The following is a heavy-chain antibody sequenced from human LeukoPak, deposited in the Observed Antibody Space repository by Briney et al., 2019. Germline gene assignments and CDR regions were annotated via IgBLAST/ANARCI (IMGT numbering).Heavy chain of an antibody. V-gene: IGHV3-23*01. Sequence: GGPLRLSCAASGFTFSSYAMSWVRQAPGKGLEWVSAISGSGGSTYYADSVKGRFTISRDNSKNTLYLQMNSLRAEDTAVYYCAKDLRVVVAATLDYWGQGTLVTVSS. CDR2: ISGSGGST. D-gene: IGHD2-15*01. J-gene: IGHJ4*02. CDR3: AKDLRVVVAATLDY. CDR1: GFTFSSYA.